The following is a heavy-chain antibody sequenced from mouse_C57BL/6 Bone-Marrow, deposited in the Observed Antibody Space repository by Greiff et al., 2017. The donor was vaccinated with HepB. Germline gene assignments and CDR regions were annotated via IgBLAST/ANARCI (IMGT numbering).Heavy chain of an antibody. V-gene: IGHV1-59*01. CDR1: GYTFTSYW. Sequence: QVQLQQSGAELVRPGTSVKLSCKASGYTFTSYWMHWVKQRPGQGLEWIGVIDPSDSYTNYNQKFKGKATLTVDTSSSTAYMQRSSLTSEDSAVDYCAREREITTRGFAYWGQGTLVTVSA. D-gene: IGHD1-1*01. CDR3: AREREITTRGFAY. CDR2: IDPSDSYT. J-gene: IGHJ3*01.